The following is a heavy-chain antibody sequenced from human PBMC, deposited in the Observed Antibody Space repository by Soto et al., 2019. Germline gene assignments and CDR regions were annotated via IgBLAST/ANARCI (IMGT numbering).Heavy chain of an antibody. V-gene: IGHV4-4*02. J-gene: IGHJ4*02. CDR3: ARRDDCSNGVCWMNYYDS. CDR1: GGTCSKGW. CDR2: ISHSGRT. Sequence: GSLRLSRAAAGGTCSKGWRSCVRQSPGKGLEWIGEISHSGRTNYNPSLKGRVTTSLDKSKNQFSLKVTSVTAADTAVYYCARRDDCSNGVCWMNYYDSWGRGILVTVSS. D-gene: IGHD2-8*01.